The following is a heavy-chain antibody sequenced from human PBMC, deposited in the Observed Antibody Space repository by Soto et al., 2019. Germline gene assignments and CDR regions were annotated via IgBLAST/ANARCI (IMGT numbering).Heavy chain of an antibody. CDR3: ARDSGLVS. D-gene: IGHD3-10*01. CDR2: IIPIHGTT. J-gene: IGHJ5*02. CDR1: GGSLTSYP. Sequence: QMEQSGAEVRKAGSSVKVSCKPSGGSLTSYPMAWVRQAPGQGFEWMGGIIPIHGTTEYAQKFQGRVTITAAESTNRATLALTGLTSEDTAVYYCARDSGLVSWGQGTLVTVSS. V-gene: IGHV1-69*01.